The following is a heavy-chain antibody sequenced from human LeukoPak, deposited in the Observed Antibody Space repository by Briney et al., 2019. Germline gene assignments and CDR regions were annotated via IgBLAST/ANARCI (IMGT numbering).Heavy chain of an antibody. CDR2: IYYSGST. V-gene: IGHV4-39*01. CDR3: ALGRGASYDSRPLGYY. CDR1: GGSISSSSYY. Sequence: PSETLSLTCTVSGGSISSSSYYWGWIRQPPGKGLEWIGSIYYSGSTYYNPSLKSRVTISVDTSKNQFSLKLSSVTAADTAVYYCALGRGASYDSRPLGYYWGQGTLVTVSS. D-gene: IGHD3-22*01. J-gene: IGHJ4*02.